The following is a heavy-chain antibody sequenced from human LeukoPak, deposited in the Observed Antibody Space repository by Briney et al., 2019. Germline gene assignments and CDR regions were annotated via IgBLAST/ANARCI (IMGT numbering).Heavy chain of an antibody. CDR2: IWYDVSNK. Sequence: GRSLRLSCAASGFTFSSYGMHWVRQAPGKGLEWVAVIWYDVSNKYYADSVKGRLTISRDNSKNTLYLQMNSLRAEDTAVYYCAKDSQGGYFDYWGQGTLVTVSS. J-gene: IGHJ4*02. CDR3: AKDSQGGYFDY. V-gene: IGHV3-33*06. D-gene: IGHD3-16*01. CDR1: GFTFSSYG.